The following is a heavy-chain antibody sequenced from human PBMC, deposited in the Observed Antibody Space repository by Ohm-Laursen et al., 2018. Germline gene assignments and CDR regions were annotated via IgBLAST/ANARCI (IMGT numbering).Heavy chain of an antibody. J-gene: IGHJ3*01. CDR2: IWNDGSNK. Sequence: SLRLSCTASGFTFSSHAIHWVRQAPGKGLEWVGVIWNDGSNKKYADSVKGRFTISRDNSNNTQDLQMNSLRVEDTGIYYCARDRYQLGSGRDAFDVWGQGTMVTVSS. D-gene: IGHD3-10*01. V-gene: IGHV3-33*01. CDR1: GFTFSSHA. CDR3: ARDRYQLGSGRDAFDV.